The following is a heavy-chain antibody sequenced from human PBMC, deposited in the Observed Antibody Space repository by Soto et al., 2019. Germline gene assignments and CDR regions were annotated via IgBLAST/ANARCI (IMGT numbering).Heavy chain of an antibody. Sequence: QVQLQESGPGLVKPSQTLSLTCTVSGGSISSGGYYWNGIRQQPGKGLEWIGYIYDSGGTHYNPSLGSRVTMSVATSKNQFSLKLSSVTAADTAVYYCTREAGIAVTGTSDYWGQGTLVTVSS. D-gene: IGHD6-19*01. V-gene: IGHV4-31*03. CDR3: TREAGIAVTGTSDY. CDR1: GGSISSGGYY. J-gene: IGHJ4*02. CDR2: IYDSGGT.